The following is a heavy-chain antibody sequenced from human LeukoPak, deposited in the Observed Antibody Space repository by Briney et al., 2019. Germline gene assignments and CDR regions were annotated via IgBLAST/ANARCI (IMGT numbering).Heavy chain of an antibody. J-gene: IGHJ4*02. Sequence: AGGSLRLSCAASGFIFSSHWMHWVRQAPGKGLVWVSRINGDGSSTTYADSVKGRFTISRDNAKNTLYLQMHSLRVEDTAVYYCASPSSRSFDYWGQGTLVTVSS. CDR3: ASPSSRSFDY. D-gene: IGHD6-19*01. CDR1: GFIFSSHW. CDR2: INGDGSST. V-gene: IGHV3-74*03.